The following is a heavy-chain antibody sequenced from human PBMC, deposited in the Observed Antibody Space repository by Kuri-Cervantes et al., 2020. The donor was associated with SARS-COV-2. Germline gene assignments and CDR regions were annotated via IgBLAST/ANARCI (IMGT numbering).Heavy chain of an antibody. V-gene: IGHV3-38-3*01. J-gene: IGHJ4*02. D-gene: IGHD6-6*01. Sequence: GESLKISCAAPGFTVSSNEMSWVRQAPGKGLEWVSSISGGSTYYADSRKGRFTISRDNSKNTLHLQMNSLRAEDTAVYYCAKRTSTGEYSIPSGPLDYWGQGTLVTVSS. CDR3: AKRTSTGEYSIPSGPLDY. CDR1: GFTVSSNE. CDR2: ISGGST.